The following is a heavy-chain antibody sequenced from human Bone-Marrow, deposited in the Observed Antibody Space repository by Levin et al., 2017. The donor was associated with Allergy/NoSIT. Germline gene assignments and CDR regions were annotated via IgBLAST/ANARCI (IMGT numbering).Heavy chain of an antibody. CDR1: GFTFSSYA. J-gene: IGHJ6*02. Sequence: PGGSLRLSCAASGFTFSSYAMHWVRQAPGKGLEWVAVISYDGSNKYYADSVKGRFTISRDNSKNTLYLQMNSLRAEDTAVYYCARDQRYYDSSGSIDDYYDYGMDVWGQGTTVTVSS. V-gene: IGHV3-30*04. CDR3: ARDQRYYDSSGSIDDYYDYGMDV. D-gene: IGHD3-22*01. CDR2: ISYDGSNK.